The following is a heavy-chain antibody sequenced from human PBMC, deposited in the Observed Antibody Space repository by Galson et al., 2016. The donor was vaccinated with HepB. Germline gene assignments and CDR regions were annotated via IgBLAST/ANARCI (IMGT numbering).Heavy chain of an antibody. CDR1: GEYISNTRYY. CDR2: INYSGNS. D-gene: IGHD2-8*02. J-gene: IGHJ4*02. V-gene: IGHV4-39*07. Sequence: SETLSLTCTVSGEYISNTRYYWGWIRQPPGKGLEWIGSINYSGNSDHNPSLKSRVTISVDTSTDQFSLNLRSVTATDTAIYYCARAANIFYRTGLQRPLDSWGQGTHVTVSS. CDR3: ARAANIFYRTGLQRPLDS.